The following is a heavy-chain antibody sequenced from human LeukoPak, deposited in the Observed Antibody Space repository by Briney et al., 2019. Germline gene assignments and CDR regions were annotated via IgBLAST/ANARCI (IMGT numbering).Heavy chain of an antibody. V-gene: IGHV4-39*07. J-gene: IGHJ6*02. D-gene: IGHD2-2*01. CDR2: IYYSGST. CDR3: AREVWRYCGSTSCSGYYYGMDV. CDR1: GGSISSSSYY. Sequence: SETLSLTCTVSGGSISSSSYYWGWLRQPPGKGLEWIGSIYYSGSTYYNPSLKSRVTISVDTSKNQFSLKLSSVTAADTAVYYCAREVWRYCGSTSCSGYYYGMDVWGQGTTVTVSS.